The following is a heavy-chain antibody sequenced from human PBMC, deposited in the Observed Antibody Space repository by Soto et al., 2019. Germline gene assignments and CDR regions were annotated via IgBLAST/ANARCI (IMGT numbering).Heavy chain of an antibody. J-gene: IGHJ6*02. D-gene: IGHD6-19*01. CDR2: IWYDGSNK. CDR3: ARDPGIAVAGSIESSSGMDD. CDR1: GFTFSSYG. Sequence: QVQLVESGGGVVQPGRSLRLSCAASGFTFSSYGMHWVRQAPGKGLEWVAVIWYDGSNKYYADSVKGRFTISRDNYKNTPYLQMNSLRAEDTAGYYCARDPGIAVAGSIESSSGMDDCGQGTTVTASS. V-gene: IGHV3-33*01.